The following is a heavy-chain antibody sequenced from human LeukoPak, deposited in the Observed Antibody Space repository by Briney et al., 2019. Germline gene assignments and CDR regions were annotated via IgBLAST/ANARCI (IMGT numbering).Heavy chain of an antibody. CDR2: MNWNGGST. CDR1: GFTFDDYG. J-gene: IGHJ6*03. Sequence: GGSLRLSCAASGFTFDDYGMSWVRQAPGKGLEWVSGMNWNGGSTGYADSVKGRFTISRDNAKNSLYLQMNSLRAEDTALYYCARGPIRYCSSTSCSPNYYYYMDVWGKGTTVTVSS. D-gene: IGHD2-2*01. V-gene: IGHV3-20*04. CDR3: ARGPIRYCSSTSCSPNYYYYMDV.